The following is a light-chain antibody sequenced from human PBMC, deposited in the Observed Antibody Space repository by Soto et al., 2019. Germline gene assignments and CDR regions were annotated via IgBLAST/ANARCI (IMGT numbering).Light chain of an antibody. CDR2: AAS. Sequence: DIQMTQSPSSLSASVGDRFTSTCRASQSISSYLNWYQQKPGKAPKLLIYAASSLQSGVPSRFSGSGSGTDFTLTISSLQPEDFATYYCQQSYSTPWTFGQGTKVDI. CDR3: QQSYSTPWT. V-gene: IGKV1-39*01. J-gene: IGKJ1*01. CDR1: QSISSY.